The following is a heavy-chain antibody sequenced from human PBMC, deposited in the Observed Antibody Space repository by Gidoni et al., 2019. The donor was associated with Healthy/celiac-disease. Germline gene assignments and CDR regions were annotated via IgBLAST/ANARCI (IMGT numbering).Heavy chain of an antibody. D-gene: IGHD5-12*01. Sequence: EVQLVGSGGGWVQPGGSLRLPCSASGSTFSSYAMHWVRQAPGNGLQYVSALSGNGGITYYAGSVKGRFTISRDNSKTTLYLQMSSLRPEDTAVYYCVKDIVAAIGWGYFDYWGQGTLVTVSS. CDR3: VKDIVAAIGWGYFDY. J-gene: IGHJ4*02. CDR1: GSTFSSYA. CDR2: LSGNGGIT. V-gene: IGHV3-64D*06.